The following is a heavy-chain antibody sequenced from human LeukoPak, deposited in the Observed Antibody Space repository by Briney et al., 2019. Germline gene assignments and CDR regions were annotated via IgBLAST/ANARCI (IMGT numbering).Heavy chain of an antibody. CDR2: ISSSSSIT. J-gene: IGHJ1*01. V-gene: IGHV3-11*04. Sequence: GGSLRLSCAASGFTFSDYHMTWIRQAPGKGLECIAYISSSSSITFYTGSVKGRFTISRDNSNNLLYLQMNSLRAEDTAVYYCARVEHSSWYGGEYFQHWGQGTLVTVSS. CDR3: ARVEHSSWYGGEYFQH. D-gene: IGHD6-13*01. CDR1: GFTFSDYH.